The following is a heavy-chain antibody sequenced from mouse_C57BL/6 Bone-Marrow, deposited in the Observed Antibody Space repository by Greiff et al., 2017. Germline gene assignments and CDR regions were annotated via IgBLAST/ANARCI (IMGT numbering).Heavy chain of an antibody. Sequence: QVQLQQPGAELVRPGSSVKLSCKASGYTFTSYWMHWVKQRPIQGLEWIGNIDPSDSETHYNQKFKDKATLTVDKTSSTAYMQLSRLPSEDSAVFYGARDYYGSSYWYLDVWGTGTTVNVSS. CDR1: GYTFTSYW. CDR3: ARDYYGSSYWYLDV. D-gene: IGHD1-1*01. J-gene: IGHJ1*03. CDR2: IDPSDSET. V-gene: IGHV1-52*01.